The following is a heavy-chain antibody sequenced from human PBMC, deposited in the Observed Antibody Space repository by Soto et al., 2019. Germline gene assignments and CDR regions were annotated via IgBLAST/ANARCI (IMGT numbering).Heavy chain of an antibody. V-gene: IGHV3-23*01. CDR2: ISGSGGST. CDR1: GFTFSSYA. CDR3: AKEAVAGTWYYYYGMDV. Sequence: GGSLRLCCAASGFTFSSYAMSWVRQAPGKGLEWVSAISGSGGSTYYADSVKGRFTISRDNSKNTLYLQMNSLRAEDTAVYYCAKEAVAGTWYYYYGMDVWGQGPTVTVSS. D-gene: IGHD6-19*01. J-gene: IGHJ6*02.